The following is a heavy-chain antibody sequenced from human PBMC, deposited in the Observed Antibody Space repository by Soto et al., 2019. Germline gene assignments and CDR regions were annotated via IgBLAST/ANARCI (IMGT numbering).Heavy chain of an antibody. CDR3: ARVRGGELVDYYYSDMYV. J-gene: IGHJ6*03. V-gene: IGHV4-34*01. CDR1: GGSFIGYY. D-gene: IGHD3-10*01. Sequence: SETLSLTCAVYGGSFIGYYWSWILQPPGKGLEWIGEINHSGSTNYNPSLKSRVTISVDTSKNQFSLKLSSVTAADTAVYYCARVRGGELVDYYYSDMYVWGKGNTVTVSS. CDR2: INHSGST.